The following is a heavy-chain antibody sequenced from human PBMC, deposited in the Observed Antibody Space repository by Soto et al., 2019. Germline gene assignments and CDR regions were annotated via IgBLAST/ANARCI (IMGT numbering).Heavy chain of an antibody. J-gene: IGHJ4*02. Sequence: SETLSLTCAVYGGSSSGYYWTWIRQPPGTGLEWIGEINHSGSTNYNPSLNSRVTISVDTSKHQFSLKLTSVTPADPALYYCARDKITGGFGYRGERTLVTVPS. D-gene: IGHD2-8*02. V-gene: IGHV4-34*01. CDR1: GGSSSGYY. CDR2: INHSGST. CDR3: ARDKITGGFGY.